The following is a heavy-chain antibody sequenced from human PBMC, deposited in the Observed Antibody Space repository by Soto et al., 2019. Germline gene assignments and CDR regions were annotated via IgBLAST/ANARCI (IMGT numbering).Heavy chain of an antibody. CDR3: ARQGGTSCYDSSGTRHFDH. Sequence: SETLSLTCTVSGGSISSSSYYWGWIRQPPGKGLEWIGNIYYSGSTYYNPSLKSRVTISVDTSKNQFSLKLSSVTAADTGVYYCARQGGTSCYDSSGTRHFDHWGQGTLVTVS. CDR2: IYYSGST. V-gene: IGHV4-39*01. D-gene: IGHD3-22*01. CDR1: GGSISSSSYY. J-gene: IGHJ4*02.